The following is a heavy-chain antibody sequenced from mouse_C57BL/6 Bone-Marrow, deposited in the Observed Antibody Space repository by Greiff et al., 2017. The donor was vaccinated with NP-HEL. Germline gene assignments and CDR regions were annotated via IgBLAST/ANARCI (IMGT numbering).Heavy chain of an antibody. CDR2: IYPRSGNT. CDR3: ARGWLLSWFAY. V-gene: IGHV1-81*01. CDR1: GYTFTSYG. D-gene: IGHD2-3*01. Sequence: VQRVESGAELARPGASVKLSCKASGYTFTSYGISWVKQRTGQGLEWIGEIYPRSGNTYYNEKFKGKATLTADKSSSTAYMELRSLTSEDSAVYFCARGWLLSWFAYWGQGTLVTVSA. J-gene: IGHJ3*01.